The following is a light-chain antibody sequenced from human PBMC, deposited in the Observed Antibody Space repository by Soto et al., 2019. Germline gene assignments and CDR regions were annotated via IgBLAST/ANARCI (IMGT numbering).Light chain of an antibody. V-gene: IGLV2-14*03. CDR2: HVT. J-gene: IGLJ1*01. Sequence: QSVLTQPASVSGSPGQSITISCTGTSSAIGHYDSVSWYQQHPGKAPKLMIYHVTYRPSGVSNRYSGSKSGNSASLTISGLQADDEADYYCCSLTTSHTYVFGSGTKVTVL. CDR3: CSLTTSHTYV. CDR1: SSAIGHYDS.